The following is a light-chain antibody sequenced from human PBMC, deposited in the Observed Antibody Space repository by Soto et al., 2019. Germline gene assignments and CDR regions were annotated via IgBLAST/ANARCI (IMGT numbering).Light chain of an antibody. CDR3: QKFNSYPST. V-gene: IGKV1-13*02. Sequence: AIQLTQSPSSLSASVGDRVTITCRASQGISSALAWYQQKPGKAPKLLIYDASSLESGVPSRFSGSGSGPDFTLTISSLKPEDFATYSCQKFNSYPSTFGQGTRLEIK. CDR1: QGISSA. J-gene: IGKJ5*01. CDR2: DAS.